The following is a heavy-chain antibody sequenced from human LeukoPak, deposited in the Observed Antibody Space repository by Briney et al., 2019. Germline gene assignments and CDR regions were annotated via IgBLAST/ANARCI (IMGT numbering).Heavy chain of an antibody. CDR2: INPNSGGT. V-gene: IGHV1-2*02. J-gene: IGHJ5*02. CDR1: GYTFTGYY. CDR3: ARRPRRGSYDWFDP. Sequence: ASVKVSRKASGYTFTGYYMHWVRQAPGQGLEWMGWINPNSGGTNYAQKFQGRVTMTRDTSISTAYMELSRLRSDDTAVYYCARRPRRGSYDWFDPWGQGTLVTVSS. D-gene: IGHD1-26*01.